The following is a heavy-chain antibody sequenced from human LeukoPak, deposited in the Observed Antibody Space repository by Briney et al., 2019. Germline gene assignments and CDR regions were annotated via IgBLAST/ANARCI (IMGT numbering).Heavy chain of an antibody. D-gene: IGHD3-22*01. Sequence: GGSLRLSCAASGFTFGSYSMNWVRQAPGKGLEWVSYISSSSSTIYYADSVKGRFTISRDNAKNSLYLQMNSLRAEDTAVYYCAITDYYDSSGYCLYWGQGTLVTVSS. J-gene: IGHJ4*02. CDR1: GFTFGSYS. CDR3: AITDYYDSSGYCLY. CDR2: ISSSSSTI. V-gene: IGHV3-48*01.